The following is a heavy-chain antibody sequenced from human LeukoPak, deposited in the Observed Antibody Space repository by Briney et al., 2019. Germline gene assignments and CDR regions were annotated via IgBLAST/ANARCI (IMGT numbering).Heavy chain of an antibody. Sequence: PGGSLRLSCAASGFIFSSYEMNWVRQAPGTGLEWVSYISSSGTTMYYADSVKGRFTISRDNAKNSVYLQMNSLRVEDTAVYYCAKGPGPWGQGTRVTVSS. V-gene: IGHV3-48*03. CDR2: ISSSGTTM. J-gene: IGHJ1*01. CDR3: AKGPGP. CDR1: GFIFSSYE.